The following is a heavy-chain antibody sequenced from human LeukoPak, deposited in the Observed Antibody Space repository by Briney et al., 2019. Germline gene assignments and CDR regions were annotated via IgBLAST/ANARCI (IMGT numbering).Heavy chain of an antibody. CDR1: GFSLSTSGMC. CDR2: IDWDDDK. V-gene: IGHV2-70*11. J-gene: IGHJ3*02. D-gene: IGHD6-19*01. Sequence: SGPTLVNPTQTLTLTCTFPGFSLSTSGMCVSWIRQPPGKALEWLARIDWDDDKYYSTSLKTRLTISKDTSKNQVVLTMTNMDPVDTATYYCARIGMAGSISDAFDIWGQGTMVTVSS. CDR3: ARIGMAGSISDAFDI.